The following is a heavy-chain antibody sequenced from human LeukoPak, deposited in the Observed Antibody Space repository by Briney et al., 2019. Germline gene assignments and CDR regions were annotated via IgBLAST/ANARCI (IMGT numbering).Heavy chain of an antibody. CDR2: INSDGSST. CDR3: ARYCSSTSCQEFFGMDV. D-gene: IGHD2-2*01. Sequence: PGGSLRLSCAASGFTFSSYWMHWVRQAPGKGLVWVSRINSDGSSTSYADSVKGRFTISRDNAKNTLYLQMNSLRAEDTAVYYCARYCSSTSCQEFFGMDVWGQGTTVTGSS. V-gene: IGHV3-74*01. J-gene: IGHJ6*02. CDR1: GFTFSSYW.